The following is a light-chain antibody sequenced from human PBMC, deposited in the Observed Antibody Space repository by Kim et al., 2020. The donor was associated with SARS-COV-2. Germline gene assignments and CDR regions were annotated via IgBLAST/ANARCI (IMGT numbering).Light chain of an antibody. Sequence: GQKVTIACAGSSSNIGNKYVSWYQQLPGTAPKFLIYDNNKRPSGIPDRFSGSKSGTAATLGITGLQTGEEVDYYCGTWDSSLSGLVFGGGTKLTVL. CDR3: GTWDSSLSGLV. CDR2: DNN. CDR1: SSNIGNKY. V-gene: IGLV1-51*01. J-gene: IGLJ3*02.